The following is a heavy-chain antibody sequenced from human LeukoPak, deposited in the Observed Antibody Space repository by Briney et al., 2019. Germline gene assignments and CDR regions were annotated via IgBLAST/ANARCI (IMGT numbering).Heavy chain of an antibody. Sequence: SETLSLTCAVYGGSFSGYYWSWIRQPPGKGLEWIGEINHSGSTNYNPSLKSRVTISVDTSKNQFSLKLSSVTAADTAVYYCARLDLAYCTNGVCYKDYYYYMDVWGKGTTVTVSS. CDR3: ARLDLAYCTNGVCYKDYYYYMDV. CDR1: GGSFSGYY. J-gene: IGHJ6*03. CDR2: INHSGST. V-gene: IGHV4-34*01. D-gene: IGHD2-8*01.